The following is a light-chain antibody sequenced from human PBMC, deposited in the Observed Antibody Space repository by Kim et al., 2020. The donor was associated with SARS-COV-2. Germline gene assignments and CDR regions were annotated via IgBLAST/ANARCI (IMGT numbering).Light chain of an antibody. CDR2: KAS. CDR1: QSVSIW. CDR3: LQYNNYPYT. J-gene: IGKJ2*01. Sequence: DIQMDQSPSTVSASVGDRVTITCRASQSVSIWLAWYQQKPGKAPKRLIYKASTLESGVPSRFSGSGSGTQFTLTISCLQSEDFATYNCLQYNNYPYTFGQGTKLEI. V-gene: IGKV1-5*03.